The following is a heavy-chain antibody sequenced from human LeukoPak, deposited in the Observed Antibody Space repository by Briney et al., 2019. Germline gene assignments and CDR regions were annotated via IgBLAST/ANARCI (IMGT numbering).Heavy chain of an antibody. D-gene: IGHD6-13*01. CDR2: ISAYNGNT. CDR3: AGYSSSWYEASGWFDP. CDR1: GYTFTSYY. V-gene: IGHV1-18*04. J-gene: IGHJ5*02. Sequence: ASVKVSCKASGYTFTSYYMHWVRQAPGQGLEWMGWISAYNGNTNYAQKLQGRVTMTTDTSTSTAYMELRSLRSDDTAVYYCAGYSSSWYEASGWFDPWGQGTLVTVSS.